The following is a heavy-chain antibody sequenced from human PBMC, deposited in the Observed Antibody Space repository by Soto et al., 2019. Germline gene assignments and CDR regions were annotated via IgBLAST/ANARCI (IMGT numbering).Heavy chain of an antibody. Sequence: QVQLVQSGTEVKKPGASVKVSCKASGYTFTRFGINWVRQAPGQGLEWMGWISGHNGNTHSAQNFQGRVTVTTDTSTSTAYMELRSLRSDDTAVYYCARDFEEGGQLVGGFDYWGQGTLVTVSS. CDR1: GYTFTRFG. V-gene: IGHV1-18*01. CDR3: ARDFEEGGQLVGGFDY. CDR2: ISGHNGNT. J-gene: IGHJ4*02. D-gene: IGHD6-6*01.